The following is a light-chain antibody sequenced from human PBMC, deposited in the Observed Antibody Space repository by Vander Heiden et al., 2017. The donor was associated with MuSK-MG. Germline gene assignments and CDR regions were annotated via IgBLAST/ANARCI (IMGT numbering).Light chain of an antibody. CDR1: KLGEKY. V-gene: IGLV3-1*01. J-gene: IGLJ1*01. Sequence: SYELTQPPSVSVSPGQTASITCSGDKLGEKYASWYQQKPGQSPLMVIYQDTKRPSGIPERFSGSNSGNTATLTISGTQALDEADYYCQAWDSSIYVFGTGTKVTVL. CDR3: QAWDSSIYV. CDR2: QDT.